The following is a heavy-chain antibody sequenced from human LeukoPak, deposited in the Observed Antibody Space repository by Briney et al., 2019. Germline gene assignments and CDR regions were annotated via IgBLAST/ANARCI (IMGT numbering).Heavy chain of an antibody. CDR2: INQDGSEK. J-gene: IGHJ4*02. V-gene: IGHV3-7*01. D-gene: IGHD3-10*01. CDR1: GFTFSSSW. CDR3: ARPYYYGSGSPNSDY. Sequence: SGGSLRLSCAASGFTFSSSWMSWVRQAPGKGLEWVANINQDGSEKYYVDSVKGRFTISRDNAKNSLYLQMNSLSAEDTAVYYCARPYYYGSGSPNSDYWGQGTLVTVSS.